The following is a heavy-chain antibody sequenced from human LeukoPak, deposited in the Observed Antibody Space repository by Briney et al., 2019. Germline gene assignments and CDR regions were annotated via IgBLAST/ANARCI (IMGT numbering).Heavy chain of an antibody. Sequence: PGGSLRLSCAASGFTFRNAWMTWFRQAPGKGLEWIGEINHSGSTNYNPSLKSRVTISVDTSKNQFSLKLSSVTAADTAVYYCARPSGRGGNPFDYWGQGTLVTVSS. V-gene: IGHV4-34*01. J-gene: IGHJ4*02. CDR1: GFTFRNAW. CDR3: ARPSGRGGNPFDY. D-gene: IGHD4-23*01. CDR2: INHSGST.